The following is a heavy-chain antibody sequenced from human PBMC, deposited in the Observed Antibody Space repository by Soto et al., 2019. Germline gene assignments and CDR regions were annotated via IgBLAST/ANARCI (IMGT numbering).Heavy chain of an antibody. Sequence: SETLSLTCAVYGGSFSGYYWSWIRQPPGKGLEWIGEINHSGSTNYNPSLKSRVTISVDTSKNQFSLKLSSVTAADTAVYYCGRGLVGQWLAPDYYYYYGMDVWGQGTTVTVSS. CDR3: GRGLVGQWLAPDYYYYYGMDV. V-gene: IGHV4-34*01. D-gene: IGHD6-19*01. J-gene: IGHJ6*02. CDR1: GGSFSGYY. CDR2: INHSGST.